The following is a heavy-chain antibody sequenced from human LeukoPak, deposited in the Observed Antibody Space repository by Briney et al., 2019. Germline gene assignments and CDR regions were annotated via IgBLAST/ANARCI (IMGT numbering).Heavy chain of an antibody. V-gene: IGHV3-23*01. CDR1: GFTFSIYG. J-gene: IGHJ4*02. CDR2: ISGNGDYT. Sequence: GGSLRLSCAASGFTFSIYGMSWVRQAPGKGLEWVSAISGNGDYTYCADSVKGRFTISRDNSKNTLHLQMNSLRVEDSAVYYCAKDRAWGFDYWGQGTLVTVSS. D-gene: IGHD7-27*01. CDR3: AKDRAWGFDY.